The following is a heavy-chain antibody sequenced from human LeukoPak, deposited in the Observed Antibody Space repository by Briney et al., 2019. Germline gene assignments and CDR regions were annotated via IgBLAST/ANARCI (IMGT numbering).Heavy chain of an antibody. D-gene: IGHD6-19*01. CDR2: IYYSGST. CDR1: GGSISSGDYY. V-gene: IGHV4-30-4*08. J-gene: IGHJ4*02. Sequence: SETLSLTXTVSGGSISSGDYYWSWIRQPPGTGLEWIGYIYYSGSTYYNPSLKSRVTISVDTSKNQFSLKLSSVTAADTAVYYCAREPRYSSGGMVDYWGQGTLVTVSS. CDR3: AREPRYSSGGMVDY.